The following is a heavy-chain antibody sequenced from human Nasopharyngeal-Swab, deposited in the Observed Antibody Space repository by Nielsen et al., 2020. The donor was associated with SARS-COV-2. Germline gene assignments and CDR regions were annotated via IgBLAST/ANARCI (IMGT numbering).Heavy chain of an antibody. CDR1: GFTFSSYW. CDR2: INSDGSST. CDR3: ARGYYDFWSGYAGFDP. Sequence: GGSLRLSCAASGFTFSSYWMHWVRQAPGKGLVWVSRINSDGSSTSYADSVKGRFTISGDNAKNTLYLQMNSLRAEDTAVYYCARGYYDFWSGYAGFDPWGQGTLVTVSS. D-gene: IGHD3-3*01. J-gene: IGHJ5*02. V-gene: IGHV3-74*01.